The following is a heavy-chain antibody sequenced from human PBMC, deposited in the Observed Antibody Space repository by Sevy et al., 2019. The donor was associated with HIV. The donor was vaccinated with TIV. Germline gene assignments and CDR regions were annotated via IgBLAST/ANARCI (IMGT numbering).Heavy chain of an antibody. CDR1: GITFSSYA. CDR2: ISYTGDNI. D-gene: IGHD3-3*01. Sequence: GGSLRLSCAASGITFSSYAVTWVRQAPGKGLEWVSSISYTGDNIYYADSVRGRFTISRDNSKSTLYLHMGSLRAEDTSVYYCAGRKVGDFWSGSLRGPWAGGPLFDYWGQGTLVTVSS. V-gene: IGHV3-23*01. CDR3: AGRKVGDFWSGSLRGPWAGGPLFDY. J-gene: IGHJ4*02.